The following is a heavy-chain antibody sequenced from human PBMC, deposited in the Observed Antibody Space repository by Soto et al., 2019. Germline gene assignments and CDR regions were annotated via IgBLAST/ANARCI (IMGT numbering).Heavy chain of an antibody. CDR3: ASTTTGNPPPDY. D-gene: IGHD4-17*01. V-gene: IGHV1-69*02. CDR1: GGTFSSYT. J-gene: IGHJ4*02. Sequence: QVQLVQSGAEVKKPGSSVKVSCKASGGTFSSYTISWVRQAPGQGLEWMGRIIPILGIANYAQKFQGRVTITADKSTSTAYMELSSLRSEDTAVYYCASTTTGNPPPDYWGQGTLVTVSS. CDR2: IIPILGIA.